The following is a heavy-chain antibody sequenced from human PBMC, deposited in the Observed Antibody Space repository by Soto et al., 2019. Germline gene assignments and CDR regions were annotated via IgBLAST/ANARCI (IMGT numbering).Heavy chain of an antibody. Sequence: QVQLQESGPGLVKPSGTLSLTCTVSGASISSTSSGDWWSWVRQPPVKGLEWIGEIHHRGSTNYNPSLKSRVTMSVDKSNNQFSLRLSSVTAADTAVYYCAKMVGATLVDYWGQGTLVTVAS. D-gene: IGHD1-26*01. V-gene: IGHV4-4*02. J-gene: IGHJ4*02. CDR3: AKMVGATLVDY. CDR2: IHHRGST. CDR1: GASISSTSSGDW.